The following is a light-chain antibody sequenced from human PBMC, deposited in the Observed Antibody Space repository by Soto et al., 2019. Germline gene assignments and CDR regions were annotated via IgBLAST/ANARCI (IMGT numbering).Light chain of an antibody. CDR3: RSYTTCSSYV. CDR1: SSDVGAYKY. V-gene: IGLV2-14*01. Sequence: SGLTQPASVSGSPGQSITISCTGSSSDVGAYKYVSWYQQYPGKAPKLMIYEVGNRPSGGCNRFSGSKSGNTASLTISRLPAQHEADYYCRSYTTCSSYVFGTGTTGPLL. CDR2: EVG. J-gene: IGLJ1*01.